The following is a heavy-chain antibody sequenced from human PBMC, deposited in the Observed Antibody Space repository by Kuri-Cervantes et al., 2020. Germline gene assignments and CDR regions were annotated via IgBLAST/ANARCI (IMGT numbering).Heavy chain of an antibody. CDR1: GGSISSSSYY. Sequence: SETLSLTCTVSGGSISSSSYYWGWIRQPPGKGLEWIGSIYYSGSTYYNPSLKSRVTISVDTSKNQFSLKLSSVTAADTAVYYCARGYSSSWYGWDYGMDVWGQGTTVTVSS. J-gene: IGHJ6*02. V-gene: IGHV4-39*07. D-gene: IGHD6-13*01. CDR3: ARGYSSSWYGWDYGMDV. CDR2: IYYSGST.